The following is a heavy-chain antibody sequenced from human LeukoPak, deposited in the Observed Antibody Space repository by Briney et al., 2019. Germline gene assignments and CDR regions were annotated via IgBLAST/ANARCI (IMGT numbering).Heavy chain of an antibody. Sequence: GGSLRLSCAGSGFTFASYAVHWVRQAPGKRLEWVAFISSDGTTEHYRASVKGRFTLSRNNSKSTVALQMNSLGTEDTAVYYCARGRDSGSFIIDYWGQGTLVTVSS. D-gene: IGHD3-10*01. CDR2: ISSDGTTE. V-gene: IGHV3-30-3*01. J-gene: IGHJ4*02. CDR1: GFTFASYA. CDR3: ARGRDSGSFIIDY.